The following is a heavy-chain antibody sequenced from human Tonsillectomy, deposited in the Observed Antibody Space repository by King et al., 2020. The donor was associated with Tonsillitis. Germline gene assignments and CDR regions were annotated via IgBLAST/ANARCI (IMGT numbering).Heavy chain of an antibody. J-gene: IGHJ3*02. V-gene: IGHV3-15*01. CDR1: GFTFSNAW. CDR2: IKSKTDGGTT. Sequence: VQLVESGGGLVKPGGSLRLSCAASGFTFSNAWMSWVRQAPGKGLEWVGRIKSKTDGGTTDYAAPVKGRFTISRDDSKNTLYLQMNSLKTEDTAVYYCTTDQWYYDSSGYYYHGSFDAFDIWGQGTMVTVSS. D-gene: IGHD3-22*01. CDR3: TTDQWYYDSSGYYYHGSFDAFDI.